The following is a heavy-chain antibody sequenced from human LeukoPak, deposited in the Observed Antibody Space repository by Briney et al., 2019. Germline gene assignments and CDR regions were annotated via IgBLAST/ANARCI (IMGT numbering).Heavy chain of an antibody. Sequence: GGSLRLSCAASGLIFSTYAMHWVRQAPGKGLEWVSGIDPSGRGTFYADSVKGRFTISRDNSKNTLYLQMNSLRAEDTAIYYCAKRNYDIGVRHFDYWGQGTLVTVSS. CDR2: IDPSGRGT. D-gene: IGHD3-22*01. V-gene: IGHV3-23*01. CDR3: AKRNYDIGVRHFDY. J-gene: IGHJ4*02. CDR1: GLIFSTYA.